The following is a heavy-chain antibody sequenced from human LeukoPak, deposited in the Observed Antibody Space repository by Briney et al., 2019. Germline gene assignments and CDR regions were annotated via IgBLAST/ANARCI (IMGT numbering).Heavy chain of an antibody. CDR2: IYYSGST. V-gene: IGHV4-30-4*01. Sequence: SQTLSLTCTVSGGSISSGDYYWSWIRQPPGKGLEWIGYIYYSGSTYYNPSLKSRVTISVDTSKNQFSLKLSSVTAADTAVYYCARLAELGQMSYGMDVWGQGTTVTVSS. CDR1: GGSISSGDYY. D-gene: IGHD1-7*01. CDR3: ARLAELGQMSYGMDV. J-gene: IGHJ6*02.